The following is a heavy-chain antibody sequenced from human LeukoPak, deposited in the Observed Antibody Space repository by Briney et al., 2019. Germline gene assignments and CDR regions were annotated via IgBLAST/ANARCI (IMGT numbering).Heavy chain of an antibody. D-gene: IGHD3-9*01. J-gene: IGHJ5*02. V-gene: IGHV1-2*02. CDR2: INPNSGGT. CDR3: ARTFPYYAILIGYTNWFDP. Sequence: RASVKVSCKASGYTFTGYYMHWVRQAPGQGLEWMGWINPNSGGTNYAQKFQGRVTMTRDTSISTAYMELSRLRSDDTAVYYCARTFPYYAILIGYTNWFDPWGQGTLVTVSS. CDR1: GYTFTGYY.